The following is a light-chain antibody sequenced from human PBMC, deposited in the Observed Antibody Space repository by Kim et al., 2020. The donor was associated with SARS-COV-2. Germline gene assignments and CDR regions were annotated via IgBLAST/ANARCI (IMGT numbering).Light chain of an antibody. CDR3: QSYDSSTVV. V-gene: IGLV6-57*03. CDR1: SGSIASNY. J-gene: IGLJ2*01. CDR2: EDN. Sequence: GKTVTTSRTRSSGSIASNYVQWYQQRPGSAPTSVIYEDNQRSSGVPDRFSGSIDSSSNSASLTISGLKTEDEADYYCQSYDSSTVVFGGGTQLTVL.